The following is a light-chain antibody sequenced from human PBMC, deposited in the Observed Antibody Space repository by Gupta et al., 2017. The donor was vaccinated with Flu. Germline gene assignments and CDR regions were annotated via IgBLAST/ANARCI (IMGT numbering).Light chain of an antibody. V-gene: IGKV3-11*01. CDR2: DAS. J-gene: IGKJ4*01. Sequence: ATLFLSPGERATLSCRASQSVRSYLAWYKQRPGQAPRLLIYDASNRDTGIPARFSGSGFGKDFTLTISSREPEDFAVYYCQQRSSYNPITFGGGTKVEIK. CDR1: QSVRSY. CDR3: QQRSSYNPIT.